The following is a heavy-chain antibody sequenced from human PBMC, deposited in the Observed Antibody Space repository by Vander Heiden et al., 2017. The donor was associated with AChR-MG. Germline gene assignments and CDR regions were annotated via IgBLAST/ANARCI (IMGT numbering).Heavy chain of an antibody. J-gene: IGHJ6*02. CDR3: AGGTNVVVTASQYYYYGMDV. CDR2: SNQSGST. D-gene: IGHD2-21*02. Sequence: QVQLQQWGAGLLKPSETLSLTCAVYGGSFSGYYWGWIRQPPGKGLEWIGESNQSGSTNYNPSLKGPVTISVDTSKNQFSLKLSSVTAADTAVYYCAGGTNVVVTASQYYYYGMDVWGQGTTVTVSS. CDR1: GGSFSGYY. V-gene: IGHV4-34*01.